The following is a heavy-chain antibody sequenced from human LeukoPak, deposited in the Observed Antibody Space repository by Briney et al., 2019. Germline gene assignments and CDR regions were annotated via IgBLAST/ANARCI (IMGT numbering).Heavy chain of an antibody. J-gene: IGHJ5*02. CDR2: IYHSGST. D-gene: IGHD3-10*01. CDR3: AGVSPRPSKTSGEFDP. CDR1: GYSISSGYY. V-gene: IGHV4-38-2*02. Sequence: SETLSLTCTVSGYSISSGYYWGWIRQPPGKGLEWIGSIYHSGSTYYNPSLKSRVTISVDTSKNQFSLKLSSVTAADTAVYYCAGVSPRPSKTSGEFDPWGQGTLVTVSS.